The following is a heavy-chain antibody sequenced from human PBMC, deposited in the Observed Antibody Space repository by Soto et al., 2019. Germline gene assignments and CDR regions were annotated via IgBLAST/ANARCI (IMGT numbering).Heavy chain of an antibody. CDR3: AKDRAVAALYGMDV. V-gene: IGHV3-9*01. CDR2: ISWNSGSI. D-gene: IGHD6-19*01. CDR1: GFTFDDYA. Sequence: EVQLVESGGGLVQPGRSLRLSCAASGFTFDDYAMHWVRQAPGKGLEWVSGISWNSGSIGYADSVKGRFTISRDNAKNALYLQMNSLRAEDTALYYCAKDRAVAALYGMDVWGQGTTVTVSS. J-gene: IGHJ6*02.